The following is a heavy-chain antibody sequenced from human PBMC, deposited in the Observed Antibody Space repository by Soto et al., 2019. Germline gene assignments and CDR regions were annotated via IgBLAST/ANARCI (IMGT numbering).Heavy chain of an antibody. J-gene: IGHJ5*02. V-gene: IGHV1-18*01. CDR2: ISAYNGNT. Sequence: QVQLVQSGAEVKKPGASVKVSCKASGYTFTSYGISWVRQAPGQGLEWMGGISAYNGNTNYAQKLQGRVTMTTDTSTSTAYMELRSLRSDDTAVYYCARAGSRSMVRGVIGWFDPWGQGTLVTVSS. CDR1: GYTFTSYG. CDR3: ARAGSRSMVRGVIGWFDP. D-gene: IGHD3-10*01.